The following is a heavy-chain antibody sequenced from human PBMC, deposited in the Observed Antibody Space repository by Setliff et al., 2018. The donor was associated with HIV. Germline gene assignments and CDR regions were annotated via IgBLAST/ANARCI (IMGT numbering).Heavy chain of an antibody. Sequence: SETLSLTCVVSGESFRGHFWTWIRQTPGKGLQWIGEIRHSGNTNYNPSLKSRLTMSVDTSKSQSSLRLESMTAADTAVYYCVGSSWPRLYYFDYWGQGTLVTVSS. CDR3: VGSSWPRLYYFDY. D-gene: IGHD6-13*01. V-gene: IGHV4-34*06. CDR1: GESFRGHF. J-gene: IGHJ4*02. CDR2: IRHSGNT.